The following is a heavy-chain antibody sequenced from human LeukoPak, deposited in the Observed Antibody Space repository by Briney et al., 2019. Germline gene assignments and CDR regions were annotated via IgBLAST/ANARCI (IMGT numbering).Heavy chain of an antibody. CDR3: AATLTVTTGSTYYGLDV. V-gene: IGHV1-58*01. CDR2: FVVGSGHT. J-gene: IGHJ6*02. Sequence: ASVKVSCKASGFTFGTSAVQWVRQARGQRLEWIGWFVVGSGHTNYAQKFQERVTITRDMSTSTAYMELSSLRSEDTAVYYCAATLTVTTGSTYYGLDVWGQGTTVTASS. CDR1: GFTFGTSA. D-gene: IGHD4-17*01.